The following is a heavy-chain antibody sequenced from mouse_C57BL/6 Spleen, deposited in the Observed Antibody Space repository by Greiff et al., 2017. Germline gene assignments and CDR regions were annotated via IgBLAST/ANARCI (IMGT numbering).Heavy chain of an antibody. J-gene: IGHJ3*01. V-gene: IGHV1-69*01. D-gene: IGHD1-1*01. Sequence: QVQLQQPGAELVMPGASVKLSCKASGYTFTSYWMPWVKQRPGQGLEWIGEIDPTDSYTNYNQKFKGKSTLTVDKSSSTAYMQLSSLTSEDSAVYYCARWALLGFAYWGQGTLVTVSA. CDR2: IDPTDSYT. CDR1: GYTFTSYW. CDR3: ARWALLGFAY.